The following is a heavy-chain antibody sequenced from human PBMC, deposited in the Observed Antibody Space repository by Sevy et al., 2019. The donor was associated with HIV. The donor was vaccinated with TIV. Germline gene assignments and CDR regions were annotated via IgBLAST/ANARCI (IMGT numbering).Heavy chain of an antibody. CDR1: GFTFSSYG. CDR3: AKDSIVLQFLEWLWGAFDI. J-gene: IGHJ3*02. D-gene: IGHD3-3*01. Sequence: GGSLRLSCAASGFTFSSYGMHWVRQAPGKGLEWVAVISYDGSNKYYADSVKGRFTISRDNSKNTLYLQMNSLRAEDTAVYYCAKDSIVLQFLEWLWGAFDIWGQGTMVTVSS. V-gene: IGHV3-30*18. CDR2: ISYDGSNK.